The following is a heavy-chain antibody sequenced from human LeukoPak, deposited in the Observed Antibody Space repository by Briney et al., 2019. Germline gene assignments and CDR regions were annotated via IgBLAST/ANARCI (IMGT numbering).Heavy chain of an antibody. CDR1: GYTFTANG. Sequence: GASVKVSCKAPGYTFTANGITWVRQAPGQGLEWMGWISAYNGNTNYAQKLQGIVTMTTDTSTSTAYMELRSLRSDDTAVYYCARDLERYSSGSSGYFDYWGQGTLVTVSS. CDR2: ISAYNGNT. J-gene: IGHJ4*02. D-gene: IGHD6-19*01. CDR3: ARDLERYSSGSSGYFDY. V-gene: IGHV1-18*01.